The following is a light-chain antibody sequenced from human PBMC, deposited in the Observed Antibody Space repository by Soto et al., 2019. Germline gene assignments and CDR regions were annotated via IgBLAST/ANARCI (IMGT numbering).Light chain of an antibody. J-gene: IGKJ1*01. CDR1: QSLLHINGDNY. Sequence: DIVMTQSPLSLPVTPGEPASISCRSSQSLLHINGDNYLDWYVQKAGQAPQPLIYEVSNRFSGVPERFSGSGSRTDFTLKISRVEADDVGIYYCMQAIDIPWTFGQGTKVDIK. CDR3: MQAIDIPWT. CDR2: EVS. V-gene: IGKV2-29*03.